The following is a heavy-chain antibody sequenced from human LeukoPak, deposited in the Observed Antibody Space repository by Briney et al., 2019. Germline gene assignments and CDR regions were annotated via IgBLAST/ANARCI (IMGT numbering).Heavy chain of an antibody. CDR1: GYTFTDYY. Sequence: GASVKVSCKASGYTFTDYYIHWVRQAPGQGLEWMGWINPDRGDTKYTEKFQGRVTMTRDTSISTVYMEVIRLRSDDTAVYYCARDRASINDYWGQGTLVTVSS. CDR3: ARDRASINDY. CDR2: INPDRGDT. J-gene: IGHJ4*02. V-gene: IGHV1-2*02.